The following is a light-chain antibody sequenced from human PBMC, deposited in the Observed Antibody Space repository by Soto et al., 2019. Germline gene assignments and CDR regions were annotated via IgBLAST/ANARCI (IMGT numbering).Light chain of an antibody. CDR2: DVS. V-gene: IGLV2-14*01. J-gene: IGLJ2*01. CDR1: SSDVGSYNY. Sequence: QSALTQPASVSGSPGQSITISCTGTSSDVGSYNYVSWYQQYPGKAPKLMISDVSNRPAGVSYRFSGSKSGNTASLTSSGLQAEDEDEYYCSSYTTSSTHVVFGGGTKLTVL. CDR3: SSYTTSSTHVV.